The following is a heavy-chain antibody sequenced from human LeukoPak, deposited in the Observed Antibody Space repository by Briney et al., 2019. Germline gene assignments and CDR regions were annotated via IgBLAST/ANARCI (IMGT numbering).Heavy chain of an antibody. CDR1: GYSISSYY. D-gene: IGHD3/OR15-3a*01. Sequence: PSETLSLTCTVSGYSISSYYWSWIRQPPGKGLEWIGYIYYSGSTNYNPSLKSRVTISVDTSKNQFSLKLSSVTAADTAVYYCARQTGSGLFILPGGQGTLVTVSS. CDR2: IYYSGST. J-gene: IGHJ4*02. CDR3: ARQTGSGLFILP. V-gene: IGHV4-59*01.